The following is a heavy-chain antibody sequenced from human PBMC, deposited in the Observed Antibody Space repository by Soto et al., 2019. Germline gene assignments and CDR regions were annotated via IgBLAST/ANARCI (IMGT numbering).Heavy chain of an antibody. CDR3: ARVSTGDYYAFDI. V-gene: IGHV3-30*04. J-gene: IGHJ3*02. CDR2: ISYDGSNK. D-gene: IGHD7-27*01. Sequence: GGSLRLSCAASGFTFSSYAMHWVRQAPGKGLEWVAVISYDGSNKYYADSVKGRFTISRDNSKNTLYLQMNSLRAEDTAVYYCARVSTGDYYAFDIWGQGTMVTVSS. CDR1: GFTFSSYA.